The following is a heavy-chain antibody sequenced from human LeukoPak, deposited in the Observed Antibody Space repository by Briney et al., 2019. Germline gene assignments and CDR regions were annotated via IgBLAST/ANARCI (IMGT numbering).Heavy chain of an antibody. J-gene: IGHJ4*02. CDR3: ARDNGGNFDY. Sequence: SETLSLTCTVSGGSISSYYWSWIRQPPGKGLEWIGYIYYSGSTNYNPSLQSRVTMSLDMFKNQFFLNLNSVTAADTAVYYCARDNGGNFDYWGQGTLVTVSS. V-gene: IGHV4-59*01. CDR1: GGSISSYY. CDR2: IYYSGST. D-gene: IGHD4-23*01.